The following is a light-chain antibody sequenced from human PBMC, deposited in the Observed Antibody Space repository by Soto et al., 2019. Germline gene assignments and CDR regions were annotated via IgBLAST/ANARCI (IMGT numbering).Light chain of an antibody. J-gene: IGKJ1*01. CDR3: QQYGSSSWT. V-gene: IGKV3-20*01. CDR2: AAS. Sequence: EIVLTQSPGTLSSSPGERATLSCRASQSVSSIYFAWYQQKPGQAPRLLIYAASSRATGIPDRFSGSGSGTDFTLTISRLEPEDFAVYYCQQYGSSSWTFGQGTRVEI. CDR1: QSVSSIY.